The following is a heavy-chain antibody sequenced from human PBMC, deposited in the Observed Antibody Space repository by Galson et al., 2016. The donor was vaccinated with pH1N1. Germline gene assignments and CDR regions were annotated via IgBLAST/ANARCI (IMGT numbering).Heavy chain of an antibody. CDR1: GFTFSKHW. J-gene: IGHJ4*02. Sequence: SLRLSCAASGFTFSKHWMHWVRQVPGKALVWVSHINSDGSTTNYAGSVKGRFTISRDNAKNTLSLQMNSLGVEDTAVYYCARGNMGLDYWGQGILVTVSS. D-gene: IGHD2/OR15-2a*01. V-gene: IGHV3-74*01. CDR3: ARGNMGLDY. CDR2: INSDGSTT.